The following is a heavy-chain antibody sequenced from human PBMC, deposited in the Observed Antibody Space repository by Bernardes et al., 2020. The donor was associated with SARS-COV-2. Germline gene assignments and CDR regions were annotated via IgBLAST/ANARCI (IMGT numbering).Heavy chain of an antibody. CDR2: IKQDGSEK. J-gene: IGHJ6*02. Sequence: GGSLRLSCAASGFTFSSYWMSWVRQAPGKGLEWVANIKQDGSEKYYVDSVKGRFTISRDNAKNSLYLQMNSLRAEDTAVYYCAREGGVVVPAAITRYYYGMDVWGQGTTVTVSS. CDR3: AREGGVVVPAAITRYYYGMDV. D-gene: IGHD2-2*02. CDR1: GFTFSSYW. V-gene: IGHV3-7*03.